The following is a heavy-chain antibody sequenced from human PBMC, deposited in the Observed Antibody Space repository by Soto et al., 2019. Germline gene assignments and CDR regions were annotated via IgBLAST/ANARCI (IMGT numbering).Heavy chain of an antibody. CDR3: ARRAAYSSSYLFDY. CDR2: VDWDDDK. D-gene: IGHD6-6*01. V-gene: IGHV2-70*01. Sequence: SGPXLVNPTQTLTLTCTFTGFSLRTSEMCVSWIRQPPGKALEWLALVDWDDDKYYNTSLRTRLTISRDTSKNQVILTMTNMDPVDTATYYCARRAAYSSSYLFDYWGQGSLVTVSS. J-gene: IGHJ4*02. CDR1: GFSLRTSEMC.